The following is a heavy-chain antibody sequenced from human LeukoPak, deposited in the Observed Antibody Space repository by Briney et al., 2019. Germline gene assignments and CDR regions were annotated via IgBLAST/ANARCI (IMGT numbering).Heavy chain of an antibody. CDR1: GGSIFSYY. D-gene: IGHD3-22*01. CDR2: IYSNGIT. J-gene: IGHJ2*01. V-gene: IGHV4-4*09. Sequence: PSETLSLTCTVSGGSIFSYYYNSIRQPPGKGLEWIGYIYSNGITSYHPSLRSRSTISIATSKNQFSLRLTSVTAADTATYYCARRAYYDISGYYPASGYFDLWGRGTLVTVSS. CDR3: ARRAYYDISGYYPASGYFDL.